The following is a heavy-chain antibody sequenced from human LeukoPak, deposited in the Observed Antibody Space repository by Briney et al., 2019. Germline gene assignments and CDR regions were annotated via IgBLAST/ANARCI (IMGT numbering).Heavy chain of an antibody. CDR2: KKQDGSEK. CDR1: GFTYPNFW. V-gene: IGHV3-7*01. D-gene: IGHD3-10*01. CDR3: ARAKYGSGSCYPS. J-gene: IGHJ3*01. Sequence: PGGTLRLSCAASGFTYPNFWMSWVRHAPGKGLECVAHKKQDGSEKYYVDSVKGRFTISRDNDKNSLHLQMNSLRAEDTAVYYCARAKYGSGSCYPSWGQGTMVTVST.